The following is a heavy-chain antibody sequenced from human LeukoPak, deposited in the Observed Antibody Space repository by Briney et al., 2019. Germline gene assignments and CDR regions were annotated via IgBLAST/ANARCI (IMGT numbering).Heavy chain of an antibody. CDR3: ARVRHSFTGSFFSFAYYYYMDV. J-gene: IGHJ6*03. CDR2: INHGGST. CDR1: VGSFSGHY. D-gene: IGHD1-26*01. Sequence: SETLSLTCAVYVGSFSGHYWTWIRQPPGKGLEWLGEINHGGSTNYNPSLKSRATISVDTSKNQFSLNLRSVTAADTAVYYCARVRHSFTGSFFSFAYYYYMDVWGKGTTVTVSS. V-gene: IGHV4-34*01.